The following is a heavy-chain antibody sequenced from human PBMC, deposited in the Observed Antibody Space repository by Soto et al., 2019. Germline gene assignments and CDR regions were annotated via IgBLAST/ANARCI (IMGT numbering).Heavy chain of an antibody. Sequence: QVQLPESGPGLVKPSRTLSLTCIVSGGSFSSGGYYWCWIRQHPGKGLEWFGFLYYSGRTYYNPSLKIRVTISVETSKTNCSLERCSGSAADTAVYYCARGSHSGEYSRGWYWFDARGQGTMVTVSS. V-gene: IGHV4-31*03. CDR2: LYYSGRT. CDR3: ARGSHSGEYSRGWYWFDA. CDR1: GGSFSSGGYY. J-gene: IGHJ5*02. D-gene: IGHD6-19*01.